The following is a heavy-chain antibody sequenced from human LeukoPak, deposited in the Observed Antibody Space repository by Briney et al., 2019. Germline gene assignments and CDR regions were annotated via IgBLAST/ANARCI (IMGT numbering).Heavy chain of an antibody. J-gene: IGHJ5*02. CDR2: IYYSGST. CDR3: TSGNYYYDSSGYPTS. CDR1: GGSISSSSYY. Sequence: SETLSLTCTVSGGSISSSSYYWGWIRQPPGKGLEWIGYIYYSGSTNYNPSLKSRVTISVDTSKNQFSLKLSSVTAADTAVYYCTSGNYYYDSSGYPTSWGQGTLVTVSS. D-gene: IGHD3-22*01. V-gene: IGHV4-61*05.